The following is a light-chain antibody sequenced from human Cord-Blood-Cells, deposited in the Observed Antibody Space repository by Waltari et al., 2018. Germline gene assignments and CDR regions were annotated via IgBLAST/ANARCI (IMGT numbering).Light chain of an antibody. V-gene: IGLV2-8*01. CDR1: STDVCGYKY. CDR3: SLYAGSNKYA. J-gene: IGLJ1*01. CDR2: EVS. Sequence: LNQHTTASGAPGQTGTISCTGSSTDVCGYKYVSWYQQHPGKAPQLMIYEVSKRPSWVPDRFSVSKSGKTASLTGSGLQAEDEADYYCSLYAGSNKYAFG.